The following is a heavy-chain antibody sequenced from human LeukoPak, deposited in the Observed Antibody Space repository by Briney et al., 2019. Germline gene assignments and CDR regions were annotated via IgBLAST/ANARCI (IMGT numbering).Heavy chain of an antibody. J-gene: IGHJ3*02. CDR2: IYYSGST. V-gene: IGHV4-59*01. CDR3: ARVIREATTTPWGAFDI. CDR1: GGSISSYY. Sequence: SETLSLTCTVSGGSISSYYWSWIRQPPGKGLEWIGYIYYSGSTNYNPSLKSRVTISVDTSKNQFSLKLSSVTAADTAAYYCARVIREATTTPWGAFDIWGQGTMVTVSS. D-gene: IGHD5-12*01.